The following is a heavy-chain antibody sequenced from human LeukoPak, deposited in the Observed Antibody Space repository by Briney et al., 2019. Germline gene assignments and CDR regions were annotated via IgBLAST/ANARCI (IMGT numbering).Heavy chain of an antibody. CDR2: IIPIFGTA. Sequence: ASVKVSCEASGGTFSSYAISWVRQAPGQGLEWMGGIIPIFGTASYAQKFQGRVTITADESTSTAYMELSSLRSDDTAVYYCARSYYDSSGYSLFDYWGQGTLVTVSS. J-gene: IGHJ4*02. CDR3: ARSYYDSSGYSLFDY. CDR1: GGTFSSYA. D-gene: IGHD3-22*01. V-gene: IGHV1-69*13.